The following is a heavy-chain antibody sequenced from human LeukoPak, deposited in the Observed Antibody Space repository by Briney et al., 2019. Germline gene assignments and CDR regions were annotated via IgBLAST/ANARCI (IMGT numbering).Heavy chain of an antibody. CDR1: GYTFTSYY. V-gene: IGHV7-4-1*02. J-gene: IGHJ4*02. Sequence: ASVKVSCKASGYTFTSYYMHWVRQAPGQGLEWMGWINTNTGNPTYAQGFTGRFVSSLDTSVSTAYLQISSLKAEDTAVYYCARVGISGSYNYWGQGTLVTVSS. CDR3: ARVGISGSYNY. CDR2: INTNTGNP. D-gene: IGHD1-26*01.